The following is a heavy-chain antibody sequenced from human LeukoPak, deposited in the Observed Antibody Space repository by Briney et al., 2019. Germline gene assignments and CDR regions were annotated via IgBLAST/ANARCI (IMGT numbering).Heavy chain of an antibody. J-gene: IGHJ4*02. CDR3: ARSKLGSSWYGFDY. CDR2: IWYDGSNK. CDR1: GFTFSSYE. Sequence: GGSLRLPCAASGFTFSSYEMNWVRQAPGKGLEWVAVIWYDGSNKYYADSVKGRFTISRDNSKNTLYLQMNSLRAEDSAVYFCARSKLGSSWYGFDYWGQGTLVTVSS. V-gene: IGHV3-33*08. D-gene: IGHD6-13*01.